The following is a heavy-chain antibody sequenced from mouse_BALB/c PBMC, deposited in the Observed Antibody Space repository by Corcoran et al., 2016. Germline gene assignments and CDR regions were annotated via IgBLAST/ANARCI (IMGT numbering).Heavy chain of an antibody. Sequence: QIQLVQSGPELKKPGETVKISCKASGYTFTNYGMTWVKQAPGKGLKWMGWINTYTGEPTYADDFKGRFAFSLETSASTAYLQINNLKNEDTATYFCARAPLHYYAMDYWGQGTSVTVSS. J-gene: IGHJ4*01. CDR3: ARAPLHYYAMDY. D-gene: IGHD6-1*01. CDR1: GYTFTNYG. V-gene: IGHV9-3-1*01. CDR2: INTYTGEP.